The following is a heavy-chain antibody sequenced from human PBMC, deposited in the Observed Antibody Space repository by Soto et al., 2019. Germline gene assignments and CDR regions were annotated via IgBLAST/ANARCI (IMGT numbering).Heavy chain of an antibody. V-gene: IGHV1-18*01. CDR2: ISANNGTA. CDR3: ARPWFGELHNSFDT. J-gene: IGHJ5*02. CDR1: GGTFSSYA. Sequence: DSVKASCYASGGTFSSYAISWVRQAPGQGLEWMGWISANNGTANYAQKLQGRVTMTTDKSTSTAYMELRSLRSDDTAVYYCARPWFGELHNSFDTWGKGTLVTVST. D-gene: IGHD3-10*01.